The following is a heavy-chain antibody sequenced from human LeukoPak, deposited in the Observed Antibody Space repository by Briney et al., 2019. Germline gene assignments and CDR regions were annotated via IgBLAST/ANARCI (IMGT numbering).Heavy chain of an antibody. Sequence: SETLSLTCTVSGGSISSYYWSWIRQPPGKGLEWIGYIYYSGSTNYNPSLKSRVTISVDTSKNQFSLKLSSVTAADTAVYYCARWVGAGDGYFDYWGQGTLVTVSS. V-gene: IGHV4-59*08. D-gene: IGHD1-26*01. CDR1: GGSISSYY. CDR2: IYYSGST. CDR3: ARWVGAGDGYFDY. J-gene: IGHJ4*02.